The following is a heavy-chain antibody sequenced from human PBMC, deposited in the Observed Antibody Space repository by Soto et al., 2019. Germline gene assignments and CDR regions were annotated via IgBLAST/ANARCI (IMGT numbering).Heavy chain of an antibody. CDR3: AREGGRSYSRSLLVYYDY. CDR1: GYIFTSYG. CDR2: ISGSTGKT. V-gene: IGHV1-18*04. D-gene: IGHD3-10*01. J-gene: IGHJ4*02. Sequence: QVQLVQSGAEVKKPGASVKVSCKASGYIFTSYGISWVRQAPGQGLEWMGWISGSTGKTDYTQKLQGRVTMTTDTSKTTGYMELRSLRSDNTAMYYCAREGGRSYSRSLLVYYDYWGQGTLVTVSS.